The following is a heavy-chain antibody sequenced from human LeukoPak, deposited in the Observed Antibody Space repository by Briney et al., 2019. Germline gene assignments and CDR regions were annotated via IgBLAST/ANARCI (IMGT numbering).Heavy chain of an antibody. CDR3: ARDSARITMISDAFDI. D-gene: IGHD3-22*01. V-gene: IGHV1-69*04. Sequence: SVKVSCKASGGTFSRYAMSWVRQAPGQGLEWMGRIIPILGIANYAQKFQGRVTITADKSTSTAYMELSSLRSEDTAVYYCARDSARITMISDAFDIWGQGTMVTVSS. CDR2: IIPILGIA. J-gene: IGHJ3*02. CDR1: GGTFSRYA.